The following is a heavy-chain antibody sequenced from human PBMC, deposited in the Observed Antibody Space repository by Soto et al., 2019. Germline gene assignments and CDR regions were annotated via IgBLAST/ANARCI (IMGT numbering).Heavy chain of an antibody. CDR1: GYTFTGYY. J-gene: IGHJ5*02. V-gene: IGHV1-2*02. CDR2: INPNSGGT. Sequence: EASVKVSCKASGYTFTGYYMHWVRQAPGQGLEWMGWINPNSGGTNYAQKFQGRVTMTRDTSISTAYMELSRLRSDDTAVYYCARDRSCGGDCYSSWFDPWGQGTLVTVSS. CDR3: ARDRSCGGDCYSSWFDP. D-gene: IGHD2-21*02.